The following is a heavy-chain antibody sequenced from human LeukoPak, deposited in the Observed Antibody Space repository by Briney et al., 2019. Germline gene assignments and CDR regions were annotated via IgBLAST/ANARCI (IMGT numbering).Heavy chain of an antibody. J-gene: IGHJ4*02. D-gene: IGHD6-19*01. Sequence: GGSLRLSCAASGFTVSSNYMSWVRQAPGKGLECVSIIYSGVKTDYADSVKGRFTISRDNSKNTLYLQMNSLRAEDTAVYFCARGQWLGQFFFLDYWGQGTLVTVSS. CDR3: ARGQWLGQFFFLDY. V-gene: IGHV3-53*01. CDR1: GFTVSSNY. CDR2: IYSGVKT.